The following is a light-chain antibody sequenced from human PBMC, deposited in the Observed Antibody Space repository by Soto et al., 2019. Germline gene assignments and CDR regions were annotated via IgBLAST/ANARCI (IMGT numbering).Light chain of an antibody. CDR3: QQYISVPVM. V-gene: IGKV1-5*03. CDR1: QSISSW. J-gene: IGKJ1*01. Sequence: DIQMTQSPSTLSASVGDRVTITCRASQSISSWLAWYQQEPGKAPKVLIYKASSLESGVPSRLSGSGSGTEFTLTISSLQPDDFATYYCQQYISVPVMFGQGTKVEIK. CDR2: KAS.